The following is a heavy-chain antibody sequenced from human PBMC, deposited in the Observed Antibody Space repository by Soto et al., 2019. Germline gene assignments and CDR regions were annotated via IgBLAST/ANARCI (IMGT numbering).Heavy chain of an antibody. D-gene: IGHD3-10*01. CDR2: ISAYNGNT. CDR1: GYTFTSYG. Sequence: ASVKVSCKASGYTFTSYGISWVRQAPGQGLEWMGWISAYNGNTNYAQKLQGRVTMTTDTSTSTAYMELRSLRSDDTAVYYCARGPRGDVTDYYYYYGMDVWGQGTTVTVSS. J-gene: IGHJ6*02. CDR3: ARGPRGDVTDYYYYYGMDV. V-gene: IGHV1-18*01.